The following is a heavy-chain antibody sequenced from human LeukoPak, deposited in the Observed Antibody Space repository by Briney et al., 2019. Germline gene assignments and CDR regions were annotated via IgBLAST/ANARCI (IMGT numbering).Heavy chain of an antibody. D-gene: IGHD3-22*01. J-gene: IGHJ3*02. CDR3: ARTYYYDSSGYYPDAFDI. CDR2: IYYSGST. V-gene: IGHV4-61*01. CDR1: GGSISSSSYY. Sequence: MSSETLSLTCTVSGGSISSSSYYWSWIRQPPGKGLEWIGYIYYSGSTNYNPSLKSRVTISVDTSKNQFSLKLSSVTAADTAVYYCARTYYYDSSGYYPDAFDIWGQGTMVTVSS.